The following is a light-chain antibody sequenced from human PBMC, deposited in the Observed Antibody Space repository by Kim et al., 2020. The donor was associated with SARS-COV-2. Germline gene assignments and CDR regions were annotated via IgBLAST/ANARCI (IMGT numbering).Light chain of an antibody. CDR1: QSINSN. J-gene: IGKJ2*01. CDR2: GAS. V-gene: IGKV3-15*01. CDR3: QQYDNLPPYT. Sequence: EVVMTQSPATLSVSPGERATLSCRASQSINSNLAWYQQHPGQAPRLLIYGASTRATDIPARFSGSGSGTEFTLIISSLQSEDIAVYYCQQYDNLPPYTSGQGTKLEI.